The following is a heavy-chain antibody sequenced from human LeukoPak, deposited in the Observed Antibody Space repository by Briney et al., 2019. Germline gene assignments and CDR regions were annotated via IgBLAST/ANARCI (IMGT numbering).Heavy chain of an antibody. Sequence: PSETLSLTCTVSGCSISSYYWSWIRQPPGKGLEWIGYIYYSGSTNYNPSLKSRVTISVDTSKNQFSLKLSSVTAADTAVYYCAGTVTTAYYYYYMDVWGKGTTVTISS. V-gene: IGHV4-59*01. CDR3: AGTVTTAYYYYYMDV. CDR2: IYYSGST. D-gene: IGHD4-11*01. J-gene: IGHJ6*03. CDR1: GCSISSYY.